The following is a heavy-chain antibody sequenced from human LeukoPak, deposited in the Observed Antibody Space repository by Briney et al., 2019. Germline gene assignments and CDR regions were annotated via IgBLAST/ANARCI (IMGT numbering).Heavy chain of an antibody. Sequence: PGGSLRLSCAASGFTFSNYAMIWVRQTPGRGLEWVSSISASGGDTYYLDSVTGRFTISRDNSKNTLYLQMNSLRAEDTAVYYCTKDPHAVATPPVYWGQGILVTVSS. CDR2: ISASGGDT. V-gene: IGHV3-23*01. D-gene: IGHD2-21*02. CDR1: GFTFSNYA. J-gene: IGHJ4*02. CDR3: TKDPHAVATPPVY.